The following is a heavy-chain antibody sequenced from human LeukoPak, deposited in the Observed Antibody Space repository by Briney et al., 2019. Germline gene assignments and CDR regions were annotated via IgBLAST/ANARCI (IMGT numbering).Heavy chain of an antibody. CDR3: ARVGLGYCSSTSCHNWFDP. J-gene: IGHJ5*02. D-gene: IGHD2-2*01. CDR1: GFTFSSYW. CDR2: IKQDGNEK. V-gene: IGHV3-7*02. Sequence: PGGSLRLSCAASGFTFSSYWMDWVRQAPGKGLEWVANIKQDGNEKFYVDSVKGRFTISRDNAKNSLYLQMNSLRAEDTAVYYCARVGLGYCSSTSCHNWFDPWGQGTLVTGSS.